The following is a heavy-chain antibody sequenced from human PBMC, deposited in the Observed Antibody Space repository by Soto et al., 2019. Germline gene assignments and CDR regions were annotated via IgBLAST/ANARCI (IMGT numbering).Heavy chain of an antibody. D-gene: IGHD2-21*02. CDR1: GGTFSSYA. J-gene: IGHJ6*02. Sequence: ASVKVSCKASGGTFSSYAISWVRQAPGQGLEWMGGIIPIFGTANYAQKFQGRVTITADESTSTAYMELSSLRSEDTAVYYCAGSAVVTAIRAIDYYYGMDVWAQGTTVTVS. V-gene: IGHV1-69*13. CDR2: IIPIFGTA. CDR3: AGSAVVTAIRAIDYYYGMDV.